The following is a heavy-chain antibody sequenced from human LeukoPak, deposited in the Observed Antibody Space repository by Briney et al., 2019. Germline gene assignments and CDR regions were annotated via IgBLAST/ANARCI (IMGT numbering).Heavy chain of an antibody. CDR2: IWYDGNNK. Sequence: GGSLRLSCAASGFTFSTYGMQWVRQAPGKGLEWVAVIWYDGNNKYYADSVKGRFTISRDNSKNTLYLQMNSLRAEDTAVYYCATDQMYYYGSRSYSPFNHWGQGTLVTVSS. V-gene: IGHV3-33*01. D-gene: IGHD3-10*01. CDR3: ATDQMYYYGSRSYSPFNH. J-gene: IGHJ4*02. CDR1: GFTFSTYG.